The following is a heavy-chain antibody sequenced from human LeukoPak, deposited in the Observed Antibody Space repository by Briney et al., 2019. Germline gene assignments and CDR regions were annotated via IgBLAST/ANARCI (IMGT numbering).Heavy chain of an antibody. Sequence: GGSLRLSCAASGFTFSIYWMSWVRQASGKGLEWVANIKQDGSEKYYADSVKGRFTISRDNAKNSLYLQMNSLRAEDTAVYYCARALDEGARFDYWGQGTLVTVSS. CDR3: ARALDEGARFDY. V-gene: IGHV3-7*01. CDR2: IKQDGSEK. J-gene: IGHJ4*02. CDR1: GFTFSIYW.